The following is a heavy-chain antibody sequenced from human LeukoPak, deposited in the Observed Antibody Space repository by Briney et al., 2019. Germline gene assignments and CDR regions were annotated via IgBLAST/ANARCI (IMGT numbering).Heavy chain of an antibody. CDR1: GFTFSTYG. CDR3: ARKLSTAVAGYNWIDP. Sequence: PGRSLRLSCAASGFTFSTYGMHWVRQAPGKGLEWVAVIVYDGSDKYYADSVKGRFTISRDNAKNSVYLQMESLRAEDTAVYYCARKLSTAVAGYNWIDPWGQGTLVTVSS. J-gene: IGHJ5*02. D-gene: IGHD6-13*01. CDR2: IVYDGSDK. V-gene: IGHV3-30*03.